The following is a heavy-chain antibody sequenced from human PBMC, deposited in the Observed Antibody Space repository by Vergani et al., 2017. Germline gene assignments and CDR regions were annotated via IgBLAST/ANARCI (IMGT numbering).Heavy chain of an antibody. CDR2: ISGSGGGT. Sequence: EVQLLESGGGLVHLGGSLRLSCAASGFTFSTYALTWVRQAPGKGLEWVSFISGSGGGTYYADSVKGRFTISRDNSKNRLYLQMNSLRAEDTAVYYCAKDAGYSSGWDPFDIWGQGTMVTVSS. V-gene: IGHV3-23*01. J-gene: IGHJ3*02. CDR3: AKDAGYSSGWDPFDI. CDR1: GFTFSTYA. D-gene: IGHD6-19*01.